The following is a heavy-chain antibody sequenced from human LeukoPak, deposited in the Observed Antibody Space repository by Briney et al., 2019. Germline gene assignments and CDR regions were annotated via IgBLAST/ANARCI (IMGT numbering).Heavy chain of an antibody. Sequence: GGSLRLSCAASGFTFSSYSMNWVRQAPGKGLEWVSSISSSSSYIYYADSVKGRFTISRDNAKNSLYLQMNSLRAEDTAVYYCARDSGSYGYYYYYMDVWGKGTTVTISS. CDR1: GFTFSSYS. CDR2: ISSSSSYI. J-gene: IGHJ6*03. CDR3: ARDSGSYGYYYYYMDV. V-gene: IGHV3-21*01. D-gene: IGHD1-26*01.